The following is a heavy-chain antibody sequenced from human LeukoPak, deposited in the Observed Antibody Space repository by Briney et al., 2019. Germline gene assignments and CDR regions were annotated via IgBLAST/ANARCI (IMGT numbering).Heavy chain of an antibody. D-gene: IGHD6-13*01. CDR1: GFTFSSYA. CDR2: ISYDGSNK. J-gene: IGHJ4*02. V-gene: IGHV3-30-3*01. Sequence: GGSLRLSCAASGFTFSSYAMHWVRQAPGKGLEWVAVISYDGSNKYYADSVKGRFTISRDNSKNTLYLQMNSLRAEDTAVYYCAREEHGYDYWGQGTLVTVSS. CDR3: AREEHGYDY.